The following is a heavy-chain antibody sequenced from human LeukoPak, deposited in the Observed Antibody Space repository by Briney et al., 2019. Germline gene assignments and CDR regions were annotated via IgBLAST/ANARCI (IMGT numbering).Heavy chain of an antibody. J-gene: IGHJ4*02. V-gene: IGHV3-21*01. CDR1: GFTFSSYS. D-gene: IGHD6-19*01. CDR2: ISSSSSYI. CDR3: ARDRRIAVAGTFGY. Sequence: PGGSLRLSCAASGFTFSSYSMNWVRQAPGKGLEWVSSISSSSSYIYYADSVKGRFTISRDNAKNSLYLQMNSLRAEDTAVYYCARDRRIAVAGTFGYWGQGTLVTVSS.